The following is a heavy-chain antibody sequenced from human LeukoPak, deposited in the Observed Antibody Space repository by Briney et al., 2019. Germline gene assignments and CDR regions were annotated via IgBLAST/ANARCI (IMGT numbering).Heavy chain of an antibody. CDR2: IKTRNEGGTS. V-gene: IGHV3-15*01. CDR3: TKPDLLWVGEDV. CDR1: GFTFSNYG. J-gene: IGHJ6*02. D-gene: IGHD2/OR15-2a*01. Sequence: PGGSLRLSCAASGFTFSNYGMSWVRQAPGKGLEWVGRIKTRNEGGTSEYAAPVKGRFTISRDDSKNTVHLQMNSLKTEDTGVYYCTKPDLLWVGEDVWGPGTTVTVSS.